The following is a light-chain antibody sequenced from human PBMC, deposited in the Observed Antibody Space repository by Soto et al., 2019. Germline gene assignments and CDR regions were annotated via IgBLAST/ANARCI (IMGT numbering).Light chain of an antibody. J-gene: IGKJ5*01. Sequence: DIQMTRSPASLSAFVGDRVTITCRASQGISSYLAWYQQKPGKAPKLLIYAASTLQSGVPLRFSGSGSGTSFTLTISSLQPEDFATYYCQQLLSYPITFGQGTRLEIK. CDR2: AAS. CDR3: QQLLSYPIT. CDR1: QGISSY. V-gene: IGKV1-9*01.